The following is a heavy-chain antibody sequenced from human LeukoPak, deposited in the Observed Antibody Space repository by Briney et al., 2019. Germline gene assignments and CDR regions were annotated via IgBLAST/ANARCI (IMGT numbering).Heavy chain of an antibody. CDR2: LHRDGTT. CDR1: GFTVSTNY. V-gene: IGHV3-66*01. J-gene: IGHJ4*02. CDR3: AGRRKEAAAYDH. D-gene: IGHD6-13*01. Sequence: GGSLRLSCAASGFTVSTNYMSWVRLAPGKGLEWVSLLHRDGTTHYAESVKGRFTISTDNSKNTLYLQMSSLRVEDTAVYYCAGRRKEAAAYDHWGQGTLVTVSS.